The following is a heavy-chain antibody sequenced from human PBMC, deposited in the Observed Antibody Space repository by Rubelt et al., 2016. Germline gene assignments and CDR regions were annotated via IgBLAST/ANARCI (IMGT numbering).Heavy chain of an antibody. CDR2: IYYSGST. CDR3: ARLPAMVRGGNYFDY. CDR1: GGSISSSSYY. D-gene: IGHD3-10*01. Sequence: QLQLQESGPGLVKPSETLSLTCTVSGGSISSSSYYWGWIRQPPGKGLEWIGRIYYSGSTYYNPSLMCRVTISVDTSKNQFFLKLSSVTAADTAVYYCARLPAMVRGGNYFDYWGQGTLVTVSS. V-gene: IGHV4-39*01. J-gene: IGHJ4*02.